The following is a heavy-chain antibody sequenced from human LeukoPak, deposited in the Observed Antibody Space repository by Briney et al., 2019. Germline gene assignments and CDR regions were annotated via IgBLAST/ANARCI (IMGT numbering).Heavy chain of an antibody. D-gene: IGHD5-24*01. V-gene: IGHV3-15*01. CDR1: EFTFSNAW. Sequence: GGSLRLSCAASEFTFSNAWMSWVRQAPGKGLEWVGRIKSKTDGGTTDYAAPVKGRFTISRDDSKNTLYLQMNSLKTEDTAVYYCTLEMATMPFDYWGQGTLVTVSS. J-gene: IGHJ4*02. CDR3: TLEMATMPFDY. CDR2: IKSKTDGGTT.